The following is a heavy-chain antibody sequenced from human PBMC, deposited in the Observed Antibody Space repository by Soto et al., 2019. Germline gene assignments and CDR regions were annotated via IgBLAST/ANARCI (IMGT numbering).Heavy chain of an antibody. CDR3: ARDKADRSCTSTSCYSPLDY. D-gene: IGHD2-2*02. J-gene: IGHJ4*02. CDR1: GFRFSDYE. Sequence: EVQLMESGGGLVQPGGTLRLSCATSGFRFSDYEMNWVRQAPGKGLEWVAYILSIGTTIYYTDSVKGRFTISRDNTKSSLYLQMNSLSDDDTAVYYCARDKADRSCTSTSCYSPLDYWGQGTLVTVSS. CDR2: ILSIGTTI. V-gene: IGHV3-48*03.